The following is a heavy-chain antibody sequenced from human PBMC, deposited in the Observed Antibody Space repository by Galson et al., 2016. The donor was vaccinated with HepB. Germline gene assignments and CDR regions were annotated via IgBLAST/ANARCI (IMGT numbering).Heavy chain of an antibody. J-gene: IGHJ2*01. V-gene: IGHV3-30*04. D-gene: IGHD3-10*01. CDR1: EFTFSTNA. CDR2: ISYDGSNK. Sequence: SLRLSCAASEFTFSTNAIHWVRQAPGKGLEWVAVISYDGSNKYFADSVKGRFTISRDNSENTLYLQMNSLRAEDTAVYYCARVGYNYGSGSYYNGDDWYFDLWGRGTLVIVSS. CDR3: ARVGYNYGSGSYYNGDDWYFDL.